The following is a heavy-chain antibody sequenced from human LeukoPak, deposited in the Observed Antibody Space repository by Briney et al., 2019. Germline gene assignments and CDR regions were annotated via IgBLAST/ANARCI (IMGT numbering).Heavy chain of an antibody. CDR3: ATIGDYGSGSYYNVLGY. V-gene: IGHV3-11*06. D-gene: IGHD3-10*01. CDR2: ISSSSSST. J-gene: IGHJ4*02. Sequence: GGFLIFCCAAAGFTFGDYYMSLIRQAPGKRLEWVSYISSSSSSTNYADSVKGRFTISSDNAKNSLHLQINSLRAEATAVYYCATIGDYGSGSYYNVLGYWGQGTLVTVSS. CDR1: GFTFGDYY.